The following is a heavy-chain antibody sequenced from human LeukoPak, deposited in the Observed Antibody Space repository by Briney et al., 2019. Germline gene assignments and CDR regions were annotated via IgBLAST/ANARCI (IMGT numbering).Heavy chain of an antibody. CDR3: ARVKTMIIVVSLFDY. D-gene: IGHD3-22*01. Sequence: PGRSLRLSCAASGFTFSNYGMHWVRQAPGKGLEWVTLISYDGSNKYYADSVKGRFTISRDNSKNTLYLQMNSLRAEDTAVYYCARVKTMIIVVSLFDYWGQGTLVTVSS. CDR2: ISYDGSNK. CDR1: GFTFSNYG. V-gene: IGHV3-30*03. J-gene: IGHJ4*02.